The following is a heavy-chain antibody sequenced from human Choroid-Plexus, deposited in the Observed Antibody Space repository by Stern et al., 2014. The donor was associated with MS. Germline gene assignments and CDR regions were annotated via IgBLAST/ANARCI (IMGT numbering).Heavy chain of an antibody. Sequence: VQLEVSGGGVVQPGRPLRLSCVASGFPFGSCAMHWVRPAPGKGLEWVAGVSDDGRNKSYADAVKGRFTISRDNSQNTLYMQMSSLRPEDTAVYYCAKDRQYLTYFFDHWGQGSLVTVSS. CDR1: GFPFGSCA. J-gene: IGHJ5*02. V-gene: IGHV3-30*18. D-gene: IGHD2/OR15-2a*01. CDR3: AKDRQYLTYFFDH. CDR2: VSDDGRNK.